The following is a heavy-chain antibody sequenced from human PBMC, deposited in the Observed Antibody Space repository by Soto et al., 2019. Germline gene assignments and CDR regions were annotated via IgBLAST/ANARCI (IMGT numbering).Heavy chain of an antibody. CDR1: GYTFSDHS. J-gene: IGHJ4*02. CDR3: ARDRTNFLDY. CDR2: ISTSRGNT. Sequence: QVQLVQSGSEVERPGASVKLSCKTSGYTFSDHSLSWVRLAPGQGLEWMGWISTSRGNTNYAQKFQGRLTLTTDTSTSTVYMELKSLRSDDTAVYYCARDRTNFLDYWGQGILVTVSS. D-gene: IGHD2-8*01. V-gene: IGHV1-18*01.